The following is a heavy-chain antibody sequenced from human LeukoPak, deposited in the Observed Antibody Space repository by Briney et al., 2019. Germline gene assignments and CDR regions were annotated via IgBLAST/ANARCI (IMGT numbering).Heavy chain of an antibody. Sequence: GGSLRLSCAASGFTVSSNYMNWVRQAPGAGLEFVSVITSGGNTYYADSVKGRFTTSRDNSKNTLYVQMNSLRAEDTAIYYCARGRGYRDYDRPLDYWGQGTLVTVSS. J-gene: IGHJ4*02. D-gene: IGHD5-12*01. CDR3: ARGRGYRDYDRPLDY. V-gene: IGHV3-53*01. CDR1: GFTVSSNY. CDR2: ITSGGNT.